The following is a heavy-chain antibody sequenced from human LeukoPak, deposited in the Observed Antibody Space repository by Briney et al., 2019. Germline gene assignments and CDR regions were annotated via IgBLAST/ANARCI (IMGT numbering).Heavy chain of an antibody. D-gene: IGHD3-10*01. CDR2: LSGTGGNT. V-gene: IGHV3-23*01. CDR3: ADFGSGY. J-gene: IGHJ4*02. CDR1: AFTFSSYA. Sequence: GGSLRLSCAASAFTFSSYAMAWVRQAPGKGLEWVSTLSGTGGNTYYADSVRGRFTISRDNSKNTLYLQMNSLRAEDTAVYYCADFGSGYWGQGTLVTVSS.